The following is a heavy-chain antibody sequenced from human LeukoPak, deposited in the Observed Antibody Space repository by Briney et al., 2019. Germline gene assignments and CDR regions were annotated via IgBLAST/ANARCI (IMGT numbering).Heavy chain of an antibody. CDR3: ARLLWFGELEDV. Sequence: SETLSLTCTVSGGSISSYYWNWIRQPAGKGLEWIGRIYSSGSTNYNPSLKSRVTMSVDTSKTQVSLKLTSVTAADTAVYYCARLLWFGELEDVWGQGTTVTVSS. CDR1: GGSISSYY. D-gene: IGHD3-10*01. CDR2: IYSSGST. J-gene: IGHJ6*02. V-gene: IGHV4-4*07.